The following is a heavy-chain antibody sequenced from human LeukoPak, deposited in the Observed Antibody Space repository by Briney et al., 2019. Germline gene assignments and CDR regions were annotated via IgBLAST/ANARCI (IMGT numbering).Heavy chain of an antibody. J-gene: IGHJ6*03. CDR1: GFIFSTYN. Sequence: GGSLRLSCSASGFIFSTYNMNWVRQAPGKALEWVSSITSSSSRTYYADSVKGRYTISRDNAKNSLYLQMDSLRAEDTAVYYCARDPYSGGYGAYYYYYMDVWGKGTTVTISS. V-gene: IGHV3-21*01. CDR2: ITSSSSRT. CDR3: ARDPYSGGYGAYYYYYMDV. D-gene: IGHD1-26*01.